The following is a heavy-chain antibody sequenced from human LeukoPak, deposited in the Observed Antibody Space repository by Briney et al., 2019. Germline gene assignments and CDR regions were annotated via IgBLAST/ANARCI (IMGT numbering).Heavy chain of an antibody. CDR3: ARHRGSGSYYDPHDY. CDR1: GGSISSSSYY. V-gene: IGHV4-39*01. Sequence: SETLSLTCTVSGGSISSSSYYWGWIRQPPGKGLEWIGSIYYSGSTYYNPSLKSRVTISVDTSKNQFSLNLNAVTAADTAVYYCARHRGSGSYYDPHDYWGQGTLVTVSS. CDR2: IYYSGST. J-gene: IGHJ4*02. D-gene: IGHD1-26*01.